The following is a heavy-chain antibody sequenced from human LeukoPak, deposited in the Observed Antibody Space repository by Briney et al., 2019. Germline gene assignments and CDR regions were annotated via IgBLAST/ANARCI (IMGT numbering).Heavy chain of an antibody. D-gene: IGHD6-6*01. Sequence: GGSLRLSCEASGFTFSTFPMHWVRQNPDKGLEWVAVISDDGRDIYYADSVKGRFTISRDNSKNTLYLQMNSLSPEDTAVVYCARVGRVSIYPSYMDVWGKGTTVTVSS. CDR2: ISDDGRDI. CDR1: GFTFSTFP. V-gene: IGHV3-30*04. J-gene: IGHJ6*03. CDR3: ARVGRVSIYPSYMDV.